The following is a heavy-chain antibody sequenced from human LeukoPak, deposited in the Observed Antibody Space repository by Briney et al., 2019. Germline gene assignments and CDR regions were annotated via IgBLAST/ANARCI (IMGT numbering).Heavy chain of an antibody. Sequence: PGGSLRLSCAGSGFTFSNYEMNWVRQAPGKGLEWVSAISSSGSTIYYADSVKGRFTISRDNAKNSLYLQMSGLRVEDTAVYYCASRPPEGDIVVMVFDYWSQGTQVTVPS. D-gene: IGHD2-8*01. V-gene: IGHV3-48*03. J-gene: IGHJ4*02. CDR1: GFTFSNYE. CDR3: ASRPPEGDIVVMVFDY. CDR2: ISSSGSTI.